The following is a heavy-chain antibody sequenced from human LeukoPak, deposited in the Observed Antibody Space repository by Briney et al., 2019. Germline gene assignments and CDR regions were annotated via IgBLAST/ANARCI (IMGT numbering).Heavy chain of an antibody. CDR2: ISPGDSHT. J-gene: IGHJ4*02. CDR3: ARIWGIAAAIDY. CDR1: GSTFTTYW. V-gene: IGHV5-51*01. D-gene: IGHD6-13*01. Sequence: GESLKISCTYSGSTFTTYWIAWVRQMPGKGLEWMGIISPGDSHTRYSPSFQGHVTISVDKSISTAYLQWSSLKASDTAMYYCARIWGIAAAIDYWGQGTLVTVSS.